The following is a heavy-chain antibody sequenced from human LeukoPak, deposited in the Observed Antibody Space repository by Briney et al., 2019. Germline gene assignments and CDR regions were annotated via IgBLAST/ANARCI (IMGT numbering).Heavy chain of an antibody. CDR1: GFTFSSYG. CDR3: AKDYYDFWSGYLNYFDY. CDR2: ISYDGSNK. Sequence: GSLRLSCAASGFTFSSYGMHWVSQAPGKGLEWVAVISYDGSNKYYADSVKGRLTISRDNSKNTLYLQMNSLRAEDTAVYYCAKDYYDFWSGYLNYFDYWGQGTLVTVSS. V-gene: IGHV3-30*18. J-gene: IGHJ4*02. D-gene: IGHD3-3*01.